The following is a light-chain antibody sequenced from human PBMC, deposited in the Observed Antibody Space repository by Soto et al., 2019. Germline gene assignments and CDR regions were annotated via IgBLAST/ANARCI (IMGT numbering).Light chain of an antibody. V-gene: IGLV2-23*02. Sequence: QCARTRAASGSGAAGRGSSISCTGTSSDVGAYNYVSWYQHHPGDAPKLIIYDVTNRPSGVSNRFSGSKSGNTASLTISGLQAEDEADYYCCSFAAGSTFGFGTGTKVTVL. CDR3: CSFAAGSTFG. J-gene: IGLJ1*01. CDR2: DVT. CDR1: SSDVGAYNY.